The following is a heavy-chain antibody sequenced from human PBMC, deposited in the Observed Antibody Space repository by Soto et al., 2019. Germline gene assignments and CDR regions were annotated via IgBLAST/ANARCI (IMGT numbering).Heavy chain of an antibody. CDR1: GFTFSSYG. D-gene: IGHD1-1*01. V-gene: IGHV3-33*01. CDR3: ASSERQGFGLDY. CDR2: IWYDGSNK. J-gene: IGHJ4*02. Sequence: PGGSLRLSCAASGFTFSSYGMHWVRQAPGKGLEWVAVIWYDGSNKYYADSVKGRFTISRDNSKNTLYLQMNSLRAEDTAVYYSASSERQGFGLDYWGQGTLVTVSS.